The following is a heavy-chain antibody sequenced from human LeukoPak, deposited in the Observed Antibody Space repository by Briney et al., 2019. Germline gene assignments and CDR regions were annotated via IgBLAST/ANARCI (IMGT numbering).Heavy chain of an antibody. CDR3: ARGDNSSWYFFDY. Sequence: PGESLKISCKASGYSFTDHWIGWVRQMPGKGLEWMGIIYPGDSDTRYSPSFQGQVTISADKSISTAYLQWSTLQAPDTAMYYCARGDNSSWYFFDYWGQGTLVTVSS. CDR2: IYPGDSDT. J-gene: IGHJ4*02. CDR1: GYSFTDHW. D-gene: IGHD6-19*01. V-gene: IGHV5-51*01.